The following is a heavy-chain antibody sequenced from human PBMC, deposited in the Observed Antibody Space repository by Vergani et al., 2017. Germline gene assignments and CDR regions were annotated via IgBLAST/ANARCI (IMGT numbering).Heavy chain of an antibody. CDR1: EYSFGNYW. Sequence: EVELVQSGPEMRKPGESLKISCKGSEYSFGNYWIGWVRQMPGKGLEWMGILYTADSDTRYSPSFQGQVTISADKSISTAFLQWDSLKASDTALYYCARHTTYTDSWGQGTLVTVSS. J-gene: IGHJ4*02. D-gene: IGHD1-1*01. V-gene: IGHV5-51*01. CDR2: LYTADSDT. CDR3: ARHTTYTDS.